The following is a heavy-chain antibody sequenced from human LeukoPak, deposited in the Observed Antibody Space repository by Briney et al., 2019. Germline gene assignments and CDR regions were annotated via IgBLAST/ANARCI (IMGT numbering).Heavy chain of an antibody. CDR2: INHSGST. D-gene: IGHD3-9*01. V-gene: IGHV4-34*01. Sequence: PSETLSLTCAVYGGSFSGYYLSWIRQPPGKGLEWIGEINHSGSTNYNPSLKSRVTISVDTSKNQFSLKLSSVTAADTAVYYCARGARYFDWLPRFDYWGQGTLVTVSS. J-gene: IGHJ4*02. CDR3: ARGARYFDWLPRFDY. CDR1: GGSFSGYY.